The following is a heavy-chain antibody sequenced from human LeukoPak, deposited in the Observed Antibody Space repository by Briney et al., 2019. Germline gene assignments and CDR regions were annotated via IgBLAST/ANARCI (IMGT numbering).Heavy chain of an antibody. V-gene: IGHV4-31*03. CDR3: ARDGATDYYGMDV. Sequence: SETLSLTCTVSGGSISSGGYYWSRIPQHPGKGREWIGYIYYSGSYYYHPALKSRVTISVDTPKNQFSLKLSSVTAADTAVYYCARDGATDYYGMDVWGQGTTVTVSS. D-gene: IGHD5-24*01. CDR1: GGSISSGGYY. CDR2: IYYSGSY. J-gene: IGHJ6*02.